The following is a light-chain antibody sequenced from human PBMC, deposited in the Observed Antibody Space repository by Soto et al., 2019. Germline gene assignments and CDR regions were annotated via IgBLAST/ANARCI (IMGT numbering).Light chain of an antibody. V-gene: IGKV1-5*01. J-gene: IGKJ1*01. CDR3: QQYNSYSWT. CDR1: QSISSW. Sequence: DIQMTQSPSTLSASVGDRVTITCRASQSISSWLAWYQQQPGKAPKLLIYDASSLESGVPSRFSGSGSGTEFTLTISSLQPDDFATYCCQQYNSYSWTFGQGTKVEI. CDR2: DAS.